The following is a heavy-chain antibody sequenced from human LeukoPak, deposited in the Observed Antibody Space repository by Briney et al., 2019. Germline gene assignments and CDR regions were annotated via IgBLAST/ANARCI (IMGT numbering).Heavy chain of an antibody. Sequence: ASVKLSCKASGYTFTGYYMHWVRQAPGQGLEWMGWINPNSGGTNYAQKFQGRVTMTRDTSISTAYMELSRLRSDDTAVYYCARGLKSCINGVCYDRDWGQGTLVTVSS. D-gene: IGHD2-8*01. V-gene: IGHV1-2*02. CDR2: INPNSGGT. CDR3: ARGLKSCINGVCYDRD. J-gene: IGHJ4*02. CDR1: GYTFTGYY.